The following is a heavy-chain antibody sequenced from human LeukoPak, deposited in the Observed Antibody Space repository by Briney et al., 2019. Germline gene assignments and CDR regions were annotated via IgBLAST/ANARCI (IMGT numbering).Heavy chain of an antibody. CDR3: TTDPRALDYGDYFPRLPSELEYYYYGMDV. CDR2: IKSKTDGGAT. D-gene: IGHD4-17*01. V-gene: IGHV3-15*01. Sequence: PGGSLRLSCAASGFTFSNAWMSWVRQAPGKGLEWVGRIKSKTDGGATDYAAPVKGRFTISRDDSKNTLYLQMNSLKTEDTAVYYCTTDPRALDYGDYFPRLPSELEYYYYGMDVWGQGTTVTVSS. J-gene: IGHJ6*02. CDR1: GFTFSNAW.